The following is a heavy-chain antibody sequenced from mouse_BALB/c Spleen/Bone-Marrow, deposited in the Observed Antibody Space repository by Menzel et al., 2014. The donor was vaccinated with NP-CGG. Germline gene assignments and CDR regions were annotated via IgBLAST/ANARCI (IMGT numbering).Heavy chain of an antibody. CDR2: SRNKAKYYTT. CDR1: GFTFSDFY. J-gene: IGHJ3*01. Sequence: DVKLVESGGGLVQPGDSLRLSCATSGFTFSDFYMEWVRQPPGKRLEWIAASRNKAKYYTTEYSASVKGRFIVSRDTSQSVLYLQMNALRAEDTAIYYCARDVGYGNYFVYWGQGTLVTVSA. CDR3: ARDVGYGNYFVY. V-gene: IGHV7-1*02. D-gene: IGHD2-10*02.